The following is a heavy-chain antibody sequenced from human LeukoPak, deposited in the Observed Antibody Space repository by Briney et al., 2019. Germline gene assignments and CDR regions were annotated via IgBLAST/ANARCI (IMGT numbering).Heavy chain of an antibody. CDR2: INSAGSST. CDR3: SRDYGDFAGQH. Sequence: GGSLRLSCAASGFTFSSYWMHWVRQAPGKGLVWVSRINSAGSSTSYADPVKGRFTISRDNAKNTVYLQMNSLRAEDTAVYYCSRDYGDFAGQHWGQGTLVTVSS. J-gene: IGHJ4*02. D-gene: IGHD4-17*01. V-gene: IGHV3-74*01. CDR1: GFTFSSYW.